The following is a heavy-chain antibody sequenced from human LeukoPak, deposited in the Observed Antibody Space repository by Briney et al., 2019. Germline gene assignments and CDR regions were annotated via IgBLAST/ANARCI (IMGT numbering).Heavy chain of an antibody. V-gene: IGHV4-59*01. CDR1: GGSLSGYY. J-gene: IGHJ4*02. Sequence: SETLSLTCTVSGGSLSGYYWGWIRQPPGKGLEWIGYIYYSGSTNCNPSLKSRVTISVDTSSNQFSLKLSSVTAADTAVYYCARIMSTVSRTFDYWGQGTLVTVPS. D-gene: IGHD5/OR15-5a*01. CDR3: ARIMSTVSRTFDY. CDR2: IYYSGST.